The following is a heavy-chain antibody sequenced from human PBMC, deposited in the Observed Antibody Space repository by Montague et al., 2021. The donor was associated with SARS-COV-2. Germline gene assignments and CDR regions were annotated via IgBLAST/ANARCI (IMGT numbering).Heavy chain of an antibody. CDR2: VYYSGIT. Sequence: SEALSLTCTVSGGTVGSSNFYWGWIRQPPGKGLEWIGSVYYSGITYYRPSLKSRVTVSVDTSKNQFSLKLRSVTAADTAVHFCARGQRQRFSVFGVLAGGPELKHYALDVWGLGITVTVS. CDR3: ARGQRQRFSVFGVLAGGPELKHYALDV. CDR1: GGTVGSSNFY. J-gene: IGHJ6*02. V-gene: IGHV4-39*07. D-gene: IGHD3-3*01.